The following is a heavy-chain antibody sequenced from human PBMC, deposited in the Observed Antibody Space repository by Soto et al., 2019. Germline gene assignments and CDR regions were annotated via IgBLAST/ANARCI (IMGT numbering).Heavy chain of an antibody. J-gene: IGHJ5*02. V-gene: IGHV3-15*07. CDR3: SHGYGQHFNT. CDR2: IKSKADGGTT. D-gene: IGHD5-18*01. CDR1: GFTLTNVW. Sequence: GFPRLSCAVSGFTLTNVWMNWVRQAPGKGLEWVGRIKSKADGGTTDYVAPVKGRFIISRDDSKNTLYLQMNSLKIEDTAVYYCSHGYGQHFNTWGQGT.